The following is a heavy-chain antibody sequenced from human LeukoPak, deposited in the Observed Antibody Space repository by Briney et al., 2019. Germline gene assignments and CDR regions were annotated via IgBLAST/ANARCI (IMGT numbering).Heavy chain of an antibody. V-gene: IGHV1-18*04. CDR1: GYTSTNYG. D-gene: IGHD6-13*01. Sequence: GASVKVSCKASGYTSTNYGISWVRQAPGQGLEWMSWISANNGETRYAQNFQGRVTMTTDTSTTTAYMELRSLRSDDTAVYYCARVPPSAQQLFSSDYWGQGTQVTVSS. CDR3: ARVPPSAQQLFSSDY. J-gene: IGHJ4*02. CDR2: ISANNGET.